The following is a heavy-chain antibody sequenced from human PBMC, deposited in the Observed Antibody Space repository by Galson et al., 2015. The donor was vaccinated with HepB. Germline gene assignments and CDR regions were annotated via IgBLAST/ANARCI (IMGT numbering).Heavy chain of an antibody. CDR3: ARRNGNDWFDP. V-gene: IGHV7-4-1*02. J-gene: IGHJ5*02. D-gene: IGHD5-24*01. Sequence: QSGAEVKKPGESLKISCKASGYNFNRYAMNWVRQAPGQGLEWMGLINTDTGNPTYAQAFTGRFVFSLDTSVSTAYLQINSLKAEDTAVYYCARRNGNDWFDPWGQGTLVTVSS. CDR2: INTDTGNP. CDR1: GYNFNRYA.